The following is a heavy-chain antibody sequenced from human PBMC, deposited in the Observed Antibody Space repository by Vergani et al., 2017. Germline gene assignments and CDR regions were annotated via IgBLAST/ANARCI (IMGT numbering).Heavy chain of an antibody. V-gene: IGHV3-13*01. CDR3: ARVGVTTVTMFDY. J-gene: IGHJ4*02. CDR1: GFTFSSYD. Sequence: EVQLVESGGGLVQPGGSLRLSCAASGFTFSSYDMHWVRQATGKGLEWVSAIGTAGDTYYPGSVKGRFTISRENAKNSLYLQMNSLRAEDTAVYYCARVGVTTVTMFDYWGQGTLVTVSS. CDR2: IGTAGDT. D-gene: IGHD4-17*01.